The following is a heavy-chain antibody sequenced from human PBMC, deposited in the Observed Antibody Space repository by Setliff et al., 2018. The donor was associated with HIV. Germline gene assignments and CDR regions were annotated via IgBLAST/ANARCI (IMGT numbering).Heavy chain of an antibody. J-gene: IGHJ5*02. D-gene: IGHD2-2*01. CDR2: IIPMYRTA. Sequence: RASVKVSCKASGGSFSSYGISWVRQAPGQGLEWMGGIIPMYRTANYAQKFQGRVAITADEFTSTVYMEVRSLRFDDTAVYYCARGRRVVPAAESNWFDPWGQGTLVTVSS. CDR1: GGSFSSYG. CDR3: ARGRRVVPAAESNWFDP. V-gene: IGHV1-69*13.